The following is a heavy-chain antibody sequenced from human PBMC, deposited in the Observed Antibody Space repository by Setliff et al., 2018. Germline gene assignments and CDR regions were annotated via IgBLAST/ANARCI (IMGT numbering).Heavy chain of an antibody. CDR1: GGSSSSHY. CDR2: IHYSGTT. D-gene: IGHD3-10*01. CDR3: ARLLSPPVRLVGYYFDY. V-gene: IGHV4-59*08. J-gene: IGHJ4*02. Sequence: SETLSLTCTVSGGSSSSHYWSWIRQPPGKGLEWIGYIHYSGTTNYNPSLKSRVTISVDTSKNRFSLKLSSVTAADTAVYYCARLLSPPVRLVGYYFDYWGQGTLVTVSS.